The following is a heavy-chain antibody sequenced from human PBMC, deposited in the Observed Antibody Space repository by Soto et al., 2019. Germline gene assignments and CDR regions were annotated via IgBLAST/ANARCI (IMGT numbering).Heavy chain of an antibody. CDR3: SQMRGSGLFGIAV. CDR2: IFSNDDK. D-gene: IGHD3-10*01. J-gene: IGHJ6*02. Sequence: QITLKESGPALMKPTQTLTMTCAFSGFSLSTSGVGVCWVRQPPGKALEWLALIFSNDDKRYSPSLMSRLTITKDTSKNQVVLTMTNIDPVDTAIYYCSQMRGSGLFGIAVWGQGTPVTVSS. V-gene: IGHV2-5*01. CDR1: GFSLSTSGVG.